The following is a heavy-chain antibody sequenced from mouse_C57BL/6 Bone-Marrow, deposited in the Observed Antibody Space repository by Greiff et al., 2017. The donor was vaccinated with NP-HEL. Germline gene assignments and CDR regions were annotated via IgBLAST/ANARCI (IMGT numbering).Heavy chain of an antibody. CDR3: ARLLRRRFAY. CDR2: IYPGDGDT. CDR1: GYAFSSSW. V-gene: IGHV1-82*01. J-gene: IGHJ3*01. Sequence: VQLQQSGPELVKPGASVKISCKASGYAFSSSWMNWVKQRPGKGLEWIGRIYPGDGDTNYNGKFKGKATLTADKSSSTAYMQLSSLTSEDSAVYFCARLLRRRFAYWGQGTLVTVSA. D-gene: IGHD1-1*01.